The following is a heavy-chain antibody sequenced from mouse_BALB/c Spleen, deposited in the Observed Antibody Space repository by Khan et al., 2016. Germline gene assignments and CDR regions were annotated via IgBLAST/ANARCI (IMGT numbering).Heavy chain of an antibody. J-gene: IGHJ3*01. CDR1: GYTFSSYW. CDR2: ILPGSGST. Sequence: VQLQESGAELMKPGASVKISCKATGYTFSSYWLEWVKERPGHGLEWIGEILPGSGSTNYPEKFKGKATFTAETSSNTAYMQLSSPTSEDSAVYYWARVVYWGQGTLVTVSA. CDR3: ARVVY. V-gene: IGHV1-9*01.